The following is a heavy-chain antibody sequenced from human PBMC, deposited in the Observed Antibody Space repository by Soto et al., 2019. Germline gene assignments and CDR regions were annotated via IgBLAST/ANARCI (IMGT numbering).Heavy chain of an antibody. V-gene: IGHV1-69*04. Sequence: SVTVSCKASGYTFTSYGISWVRQAPGQGLEWMGRIIPIIGIANYAQKFQGRVTITADKSTSTAYMELSSLRSEDTAVYYCARDLHSSGWSYLDYWGQGTLVTVSS. D-gene: IGHD6-19*01. CDR3: ARDLHSSGWSYLDY. CDR2: IIPIIGIA. J-gene: IGHJ4*02. CDR1: GYTFTSYG.